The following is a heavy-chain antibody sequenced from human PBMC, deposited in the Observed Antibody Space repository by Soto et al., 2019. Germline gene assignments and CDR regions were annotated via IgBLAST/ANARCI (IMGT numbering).Heavy chain of an antibody. J-gene: IGHJ6*03. Sequence: QVQLQESGPPLVKPSETLSITCTVSGCSIRSYCWTWIRQPPGEGLVWIGCICNRGTTNYNPSLKRRVAISLDCVRGPFALLLSSVTLGDTAFYYCAGGGSIVVSTRRIMDAWVNGGTVSVSS. CDR2: ICNRGTT. CDR1: GCSIRSYC. V-gene: IGHV4-59*03. CDR3: AGGGSIVVSTRRIMDA. D-gene: IGHD3-22*01.